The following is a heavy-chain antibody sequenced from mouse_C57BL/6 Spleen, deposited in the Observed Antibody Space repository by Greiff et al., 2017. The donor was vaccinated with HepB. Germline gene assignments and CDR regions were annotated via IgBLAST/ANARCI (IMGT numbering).Heavy chain of an antibody. CDR3: ARYGYDGSYWYFDV. D-gene: IGHD2-2*01. CDR2: IYPGSGST. CDR1: GYTFTNYW. J-gene: IGHJ1*03. Sequence: QVQLQQPGAELVKPGASVKMSCKASGYTFTNYWITWVKQRPGQGLEWIGDIYPGSGSTNYNEKFKSKATLTVDTSSSTAYMQLSSLTSEDSAVYYCARYGYDGSYWYFDVWGTGTTVTVSS. V-gene: IGHV1-55*01.